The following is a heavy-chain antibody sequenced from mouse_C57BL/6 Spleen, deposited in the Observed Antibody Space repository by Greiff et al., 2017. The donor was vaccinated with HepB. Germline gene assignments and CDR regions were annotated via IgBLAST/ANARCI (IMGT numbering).Heavy chain of an antibody. J-gene: IGHJ2*01. CDR3: ARGGIYYDYDAVDY. CDR2: IYPRDGST. V-gene: IGHV1-85*01. Sequence: QVQLQQSGAELVKPGASVKLSCKASGYTFTSYDINWVKQRPGQGLEWIGWIYPRDGSTKYNEKFKGKATLTVDTSSSTAYMELHSLTSEDSAVYFCARGGIYYDYDAVDYWGQGTTLTVSS. CDR1: GYTFTSYD. D-gene: IGHD2-4*01.